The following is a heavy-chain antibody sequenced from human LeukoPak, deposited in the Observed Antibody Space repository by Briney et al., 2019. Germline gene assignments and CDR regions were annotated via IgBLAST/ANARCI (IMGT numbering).Heavy chain of an antibody. J-gene: IGHJ4*02. V-gene: IGHV3-21*01. D-gene: IGHD6-19*01. CDR2: ISCSSSYI. Sequence: GGSLRLSCSASGFTLSSYSMNWVRQAPGKGLGWVSSISCSSSYIYYADSVKGRFTISRDNAKNSLYLQMNSLRAEDTAVYYCASVGVVSSGSLGLHLGYWGQGTLVTVSS. CDR3: ASVGVVSSGSLGLHLGY. CDR1: GFTLSSYS.